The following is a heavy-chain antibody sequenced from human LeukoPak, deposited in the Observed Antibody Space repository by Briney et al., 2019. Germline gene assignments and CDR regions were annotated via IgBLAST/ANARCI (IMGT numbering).Heavy chain of an antibody. D-gene: IGHD2-15*01. CDR1: GGSISSGGYY. CDR3: ARENATCAFDI. Sequence: SETLSLTCTVSGGSISSGGYYWSWIRQHPGKGLEWIGYIYYSGSTYYNPSLKSRVTISVNTSKNQFSLKLSSVTAADTAVYYCARENATCAFDIWGQGTMGSVSS. CDR2: IYYSGST. V-gene: IGHV4-31*03. J-gene: IGHJ3*02.